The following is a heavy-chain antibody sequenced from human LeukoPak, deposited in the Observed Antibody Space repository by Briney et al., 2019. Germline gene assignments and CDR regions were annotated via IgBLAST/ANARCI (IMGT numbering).Heavy chain of an antibody. D-gene: IGHD2-2*01. CDR2: ISTLSGTI. CDR3: ARDLGCSSSSCYPVRSNWFDP. Sequence: GGSLRLSCAASGFTVSSYSMHWVRQGPAKGLEWVAYISTLSGTIFYAESVKGRFTISRDNSKNTVYLQMNSLRAEDTAVYYCARDLGCSSSSCYPVRSNWFDPWGQGTLVTVSS. CDR1: GFTVSSYS. J-gene: IGHJ5*02. V-gene: IGHV3-48*01.